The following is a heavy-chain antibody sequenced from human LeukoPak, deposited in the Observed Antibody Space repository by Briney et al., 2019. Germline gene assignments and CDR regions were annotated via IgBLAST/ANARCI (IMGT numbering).Heavy chain of an antibody. J-gene: IGHJ4*02. Sequence: PSETLSLTCAVSGDSISSRNWWNWVRQSPGKGLDWVGEISHGGITKYNPSLKNRVTISKDNSRNEFSLKLNSVTAADTAVYFFARSAGWWSLDYWGQGALVTVSA. D-gene: IGHD2-8*02. CDR1: GDSISSRNW. CDR3: ARSAGWWSLDY. CDR2: ISHGGIT. V-gene: IGHV4-4*02.